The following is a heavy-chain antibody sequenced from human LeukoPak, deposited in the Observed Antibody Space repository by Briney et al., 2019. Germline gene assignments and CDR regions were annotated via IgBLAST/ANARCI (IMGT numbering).Heavy chain of an antibody. J-gene: IGHJ4*02. CDR3: AREYFDSWSGNLVGYFDY. CDR1: GYIFTDSY. D-gene: IGHD3-3*01. CDR2: INPKSGGT. V-gene: IGHV1-2*02. Sequence: ASVKVSCKASGYIFTDSYIHWVRQAPGQGLEWMGWINPKSGGTNYAQNFPGRVTMTRDTSISTAYVEFSRLRSDDTAVYYCAREYFDSWSGNLVGYFDYWGQGTLVTVSS.